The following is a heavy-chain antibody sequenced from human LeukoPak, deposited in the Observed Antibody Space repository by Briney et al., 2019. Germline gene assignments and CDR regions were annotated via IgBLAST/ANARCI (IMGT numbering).Heavy chain of an antibody. Sequence: SETLSLTCAVYGGSFSGYYWSWIRQPPGKGLEWIGEINHSGSTNYNPSLKSRVTMSVDTSKNQFSLKLSSVTAADTAVYCCARGRNGYCSGGSCYALGYWGQGTLVTVSS. V-gene: IGHV4-34*01. CDR1: GGSFSGYY. CDR3: ARGRNGYCSGGSCYALGY. J-gene: IGHJ4*02. CDR2: INHSGST. D-gene: IGHD2-15*01.